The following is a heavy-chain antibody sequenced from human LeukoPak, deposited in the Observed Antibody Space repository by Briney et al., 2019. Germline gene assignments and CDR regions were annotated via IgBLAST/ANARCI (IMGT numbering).Heavy chain of an antibody. CDR3: ARGDYYDSSGIVFDY. CDR2: IWYDGSNK. J-gene: IGHJ4*02. Sequence: GRALRFSCAASGFTFISYGMHWVGQPPGKGREWVAFIWYDGSNKYYADSVKGRFTISRDNSKNTLYLQMNSLRAEDTAVYYCARGDYYDSSGIVFDYWGQGTLVTVSS. CDR1: GFTFISYG. V-gene: IGHV3-33*01. D-gene: IGHD3-22*01.